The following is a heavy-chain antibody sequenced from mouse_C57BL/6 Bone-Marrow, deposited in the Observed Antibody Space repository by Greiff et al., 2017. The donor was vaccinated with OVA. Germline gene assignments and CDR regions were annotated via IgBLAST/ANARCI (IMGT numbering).Heavy chain of an antibody. CDR3: ARKDYGTWYFDV. D-gene: IGHD1-1*01. CDR1: GYTFTSYW. CDR2: IHPNSGST. V-gene: IGHV1-64*01. J-gene: IGHJ1*03. Sequence: QVQMQQPGAELVKPGASVKLSCKASGYTFTSYWMHWVKQRPGQGLEWIGMIHPNSGSTNYNEKFKSKATLTVDKSSSTAYMQLSSLTSEDSAVYYCARKDYGTWYFDVWGTVTTVTVSS.